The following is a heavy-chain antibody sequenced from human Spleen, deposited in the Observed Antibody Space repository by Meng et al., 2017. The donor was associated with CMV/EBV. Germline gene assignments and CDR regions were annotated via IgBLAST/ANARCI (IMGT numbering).Heavy chain of an antibody. CDR2: IYCRVST. D-gene: IGHD4-11*01. J-gene: IGHJ5*02. Sequence: TVSAVSTSVGRYHWTWLRQLPGTCLGWIGSIYCRVSTDYAPSLKSRLTVSIDTSKSQFALMLRSVTAADTAMYYCTRWATVTPRGFDTWGQGTLVTVSS. CDR3: TRWATVTPRGFDT. V-gene: IGHV4-31*02. CDR1: AVSTSVGRYH.